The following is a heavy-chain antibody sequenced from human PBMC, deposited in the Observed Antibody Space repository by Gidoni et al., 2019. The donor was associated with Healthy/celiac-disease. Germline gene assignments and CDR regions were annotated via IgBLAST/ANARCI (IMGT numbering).Heavy chain of an antibody. CDR2: IIPIFGTA. V-gene: IGHV1-69*01. CDR1: GGTFSSYA. D-gene: IGHD4-17*01. J-gene: IGHJ4*02. CDR3: ARTDVGGDYGDYHIIDY. Sequence: QVQLVQSGAEVKKPGSSVKVSCKASGGTFSSYAISWVRQAPGQGLEWMGGIIPIFGTANYAQKFQGRVTITADESTSTAYMELSSLRSEDTAVYYCARTDVGGDYGDYHIIDYWGQGTLVTVSS.